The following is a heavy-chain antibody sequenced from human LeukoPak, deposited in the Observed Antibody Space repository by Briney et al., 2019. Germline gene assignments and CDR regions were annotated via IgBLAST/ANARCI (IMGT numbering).Heavy chain of an antibody. CDR2: IKQDGSEK. D-gene: IGHD6-13*01. Sequence: GGSLRLSCAASGFTFSSYWMSWVRQAPGKGLEWVANIKQDGSEKYYVDSVKGRFTISRDNSKNTLYLQMNSLRAEDTAVYYCARENPYEAAAGNWGQGTLVTVSS. CDR3: ARENPYEAAAGN. J-gene: IGHJ4*02. CDR1: GFTFSSYW. V-gene: IGHV3-7*03.